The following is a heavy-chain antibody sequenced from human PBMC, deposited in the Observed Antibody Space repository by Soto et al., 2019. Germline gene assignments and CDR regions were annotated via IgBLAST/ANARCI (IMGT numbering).Heavy chain of an antibody. J-gene: IGHJ3*02. CDR2: ISGSGGST. CDR1: GFTFSSYA. D-gene: IGHD1-20*01. CDR3: AKERGMRYTNPGAFYI. V-gene: IGHV3-23*01. Sequence: GGSLRLSCAASGFTFSSYAMSWVRQAPGKGVEWVSAISGSGGSTYYADSVKGRFTISRDNSKNTLYLQMNSLRAEDTAVYYCAKERGMRYTNPGAFYIWGQGTMVTVSS.